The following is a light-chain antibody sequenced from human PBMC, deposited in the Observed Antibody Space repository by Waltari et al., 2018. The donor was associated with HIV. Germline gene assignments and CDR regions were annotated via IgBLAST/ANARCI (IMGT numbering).Light chain of an antibody. Sequence: DIQLTQSPSSLSASVGDRVTITCRASQSIRNYLNWYQQRPGKPPNLLIYAASSLQSGVPSRFSASGFGTDFTLTISSLQPEDFATYYCQQSYSTPRTFGQGTKVDIK. V-gene: IGKV1-39*01. CDR3: QQSYSTPRT. CDR1: QSIRNY. CDR2: AAS. J-gene: IGKJ1*01.